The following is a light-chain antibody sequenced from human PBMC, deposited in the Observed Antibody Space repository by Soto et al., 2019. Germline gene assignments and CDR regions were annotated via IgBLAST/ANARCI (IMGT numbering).Light chain of an antibody. CDR2: GAS. J-gene: IGKJ4*01. V-gene: IGKV3-15*01. CDR1: QSVRSD. CDR3: QQYNNWPRLT. Sequence: EIVMTQSPATLSVSPGERATLSCRASQSVRSDLAWYQQKPGQAPRLLIQGASTRATGIPARFSGSGSGIEFTLTISSLQSEDFAVYYCQQYNNWPRLTFGGGTKV.